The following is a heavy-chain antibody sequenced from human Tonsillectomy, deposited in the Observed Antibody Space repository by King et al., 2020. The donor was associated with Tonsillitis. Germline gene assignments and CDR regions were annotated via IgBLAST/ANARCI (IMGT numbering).Heavy chain of an antibody. CDR2: IYYSGST. CDR3: ARDMIWCNGEYQLRHRPHYYGMDV. V-gene: IGHV4-31*03. Sequence: QLQESGPGLVKPSQTLSLTCTVSGGSISSGGYYWSWIRQHPGKGLEWIGYIYYSGSTYYNPSLKSRVTISVDTSKNQFSLKLSSVTAADTAVYYCARDMIWCNGEYQLRHRPHYYGMDVWGQGTTVTVSS. CDR1: GGSISSGGYY. D-gene: IGHD2-2*01. J-gene: IGHJ6*02.